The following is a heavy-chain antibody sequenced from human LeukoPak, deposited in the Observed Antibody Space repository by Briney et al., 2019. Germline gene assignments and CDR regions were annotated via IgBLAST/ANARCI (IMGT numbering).Heavy chain of an antibody. Sequence: PSETLSLTCTVSGGSISSYYWSWIRQPPGKGLESIGYIYYSESTNSNLSLKSRVTISVDTSKNQFSLKLSAVTAADTAVYYCARIGVGKAFDYWGQGTLVTVSS. V-gene: IGHV4-59*01. CDR3: ARIGVGKAFDY. J-gene: IGHJ4*02. CDR2: IYYSEST. CDR1: GGSISSYY. D-gene: IGHD2-15*01.